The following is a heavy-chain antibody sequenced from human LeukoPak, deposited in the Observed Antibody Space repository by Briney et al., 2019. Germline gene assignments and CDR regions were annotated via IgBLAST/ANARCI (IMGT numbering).Heavy chain of an antibody. CDR3: ARDYGDYYYGMDV. J-gene: IGHJ6*02. CDR2: ISYDGSNK. D-gene: IGHD4-17*01. CDR1: GFTFSSYA. Sequence: PGGSLRLSCAASGFTFSSYAMHWVRQAPGKGLEWVAVISYDGSNKYYADSVKGRFTISRGNSKNTLYLQMNSLRAEDTAVYYCARDYGDYYYGMDVWGQGTTVTVSS. V-gene: IGHV3-30-3*01.